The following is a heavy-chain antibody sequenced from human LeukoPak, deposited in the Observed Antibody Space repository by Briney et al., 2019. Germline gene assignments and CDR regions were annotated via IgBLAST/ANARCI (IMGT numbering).Heavy chain of an antibody. V-gene: IGHV4-34*01. D-gene: IGHD1-26*01. Sequence: PSETLSLTCAVYGGSFSGYYWSWIRQPPGKGLEWIGEINHSGSTNYNPSLKSRVTISVDTSKNQFSLKLSSVTAADTAVYYCARVVGATRGIDYWGQGTLVTVSS. CDR2: INHSGST. CDR1: GGSFSGYY. CDR3: ARVVGATRGIDY. J-gene: IGHJ4*02.